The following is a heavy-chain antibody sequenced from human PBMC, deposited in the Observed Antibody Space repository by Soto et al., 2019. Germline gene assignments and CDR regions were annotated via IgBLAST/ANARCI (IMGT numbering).Heavy chain of an antibody. V-gene: IGHV3-30*18. CDR1: GFTFSSYG. CDR2: ISYDGSNK. D-gene: IGHD6-19*01. CDR3: AKDNEVAGRYYFDY. Sequence: GGSLRLSCAASGFTFSSYGMHWVRQAPGKGLEWVAVISYDGSNKYYADSVKGRFTISRDNSKNTLYLQMNSLRAEDTAVYYCAKDNEVAGRYYFDYWGQGTLVTVSS. J-gene: IGHJ4*02.